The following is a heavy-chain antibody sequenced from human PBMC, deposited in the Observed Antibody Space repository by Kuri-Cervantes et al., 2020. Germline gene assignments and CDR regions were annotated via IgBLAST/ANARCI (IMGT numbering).Heavy chain of an antibody. CDR2: IYYSGST. CDR1: GGSVSGSNYH. V-gene: IGHV4-39*01. Sequence: SETLSLTCTVSGGSVSGSNYHWGWIRQPPGKGLEWIGSIYYSGSTYYNPSLKSRVTISVDTSKNQFSLKLSSVTAADTAVYYCASPLYFDWLLLAFDIWGQGTMVTVSS. D-gene: IGHD3-9*01. J-gene: IGHJ3*02. CDR3: ASPLYFDWLLLAFDI.